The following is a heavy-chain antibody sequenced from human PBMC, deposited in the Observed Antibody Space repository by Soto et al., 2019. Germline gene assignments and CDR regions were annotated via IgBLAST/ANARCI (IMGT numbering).Heavy chain of an antibody. CDR3: ARRALGILKSRYYFDY. D-gene: IGHD3-9*01. V-gene: IGHV1-8*01. J-gene: IGHJ4*02. Sequence: ASVKVSCKASGYTFTSYDINWVRQATGQGLEWMGWMNPNSGNTGYAQKFQGRVTMTRNTSISTAYMELSSLRSEDTAVYYCARRALGILKSRYYFDYWGQGTLVTVSS. CDR2: MNPNSGNT. CDR1: GYTFTSYD.